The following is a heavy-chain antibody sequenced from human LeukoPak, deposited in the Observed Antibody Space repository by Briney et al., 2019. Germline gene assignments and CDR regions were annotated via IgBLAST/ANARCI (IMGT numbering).Heavy chain of an antibody. V-gene: IGHV3-9*01. J-gene: IGHJ6*02. CDR3: AKESGPDYGDSYYYGMDV. Sequence: GGSLRLSCAASGFTFDDYAMHWVRQAPGKGLEWVSGISWNSDSIGYADSVRGRFTISRDNAKNSLYLQMNSLRTEDTALYYCAKESGPDYGDSYYYGMDVWGQGTTVTVSS. CDR2: ISWNSDSI. CDR1: GFTFDDYA. D-gene: IGHD4-17*01.